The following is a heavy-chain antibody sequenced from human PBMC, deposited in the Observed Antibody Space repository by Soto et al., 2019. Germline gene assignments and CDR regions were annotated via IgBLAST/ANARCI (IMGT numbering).Heavy chain of an antibody. CDR2: ISSSGSII. J-gene: IGHJ4*02. V-gene: IGHV3-11*01. CDR1: GFTLSGYY. CDR3: ARDPYCSGSSCKPYYFDH. D-gene: IGHD2-15*01. Sequence: QVQLVESGGDLVKPGGSLRLSCAASGFTLSGYYMTWIRQAPGKGLECVSYISSSGSIIYYADSVKGRFTISRDNAQNSLYLQMNSLRAEDTAMYYCARDPYCSGSSCKPYYFDHWGQGTLVTVSS.